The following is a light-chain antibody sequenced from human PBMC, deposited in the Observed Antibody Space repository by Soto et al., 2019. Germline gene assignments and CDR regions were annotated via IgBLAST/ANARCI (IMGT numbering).Light chain of an antibody. CDR2: NAS. CDR3: QQRSDWPPRT. V-gene: IGKV3-11*01. CDR1: QSVSSY. J-gene: IGKJ1*01. Sequence: EIVLTQSPATLPLSPGERDILSCRASQSVSSYLAWYKQKRGQAARLLIDNASNRATGIAARFSGSGSGTDFTLSISSPDPEDFAIYFCQQRSDWPPRTFGQGTKVEIK.